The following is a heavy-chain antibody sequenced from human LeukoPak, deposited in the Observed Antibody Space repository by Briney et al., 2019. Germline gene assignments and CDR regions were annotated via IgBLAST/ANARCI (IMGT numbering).Heavy chain of an antibody. CDR3: ARGYPRVIRLKYFDY. Sequence: SETLSLTCTVSGGSISSSSYYWGWIRQPPGKGLEWIGSIYYSGSTYYNPSLKSRVTISVDTSKNQFSLKLSSVTAADTAVYYCARGYPRVIRLKYFDYWGQGTLVTVSS. V-gene: IGHV4-39*01. J-gene: IGHJ4*02. D-gene: IGHD2/OR15-2a*01. CDR2: IYYSGST. CDR1: GGSISSSSYY.